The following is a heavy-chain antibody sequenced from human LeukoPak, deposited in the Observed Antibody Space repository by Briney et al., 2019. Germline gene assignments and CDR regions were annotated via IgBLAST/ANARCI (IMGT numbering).Heavy chain of an antibody. D-gene: IGHD5-12*01. CDR3: ARVPSLYGYDIYFDY. CDR2: ISSSGSTI. V-gene: IGHV3-11*01. Sequence: PGGSLRLSCAASGFTFSDYYMSWIRQAPGKGLEWVSYISSSGSTIYYADSVKGRFTISRDNAKNSLYLQMNSLRAEDTAVYYCARVPSLYGYDIYFDYWGQGTLVTVSS. CDR1: GFTFSDYY. J-gene: IGHJ4*02.